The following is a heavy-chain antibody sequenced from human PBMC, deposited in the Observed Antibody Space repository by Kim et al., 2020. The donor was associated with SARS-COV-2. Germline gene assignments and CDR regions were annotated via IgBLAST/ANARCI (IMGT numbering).Heavy chain of an antibody. D-gene: IGHD3-10*01. CDR3: ARDCSDGSGSPICY. J-gene: IGHJ4*02. Sequence: ASVKVSCKASGYTFNSYYMHWVRQAPGQGLEWLGIINPTGGSTSFAEKFQGRVAMTRDTSTSTLYMELLSLKSEDTAVYYCARDCSDGSGSPICYWGQGTLVTVSS. V-gene: IGHV1-46*02. CDR2: INPTGGST. CDR1: GYTFNSYY.